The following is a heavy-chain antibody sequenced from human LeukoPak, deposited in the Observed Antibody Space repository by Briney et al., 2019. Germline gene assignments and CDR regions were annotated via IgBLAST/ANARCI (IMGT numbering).Heavy chain of an antibody. CDR1: GYSISSGYY. CDR3: ARDWVGEN. Sequence: PSETLSLTCTVSGYSISSGYYWDWIRQPPGKGLEWIGTLSHSGSSYYNPSLKSRVTISVDTSKNQFSLYLSSVTAADTAVYYCARDWVGENWGQGTLVTVSS. V-gene: IGHV4-38-2*02. J-gene: IGHJ4*02. D-gene: IGHD3-16*01. CDR2: LSHSGSS.